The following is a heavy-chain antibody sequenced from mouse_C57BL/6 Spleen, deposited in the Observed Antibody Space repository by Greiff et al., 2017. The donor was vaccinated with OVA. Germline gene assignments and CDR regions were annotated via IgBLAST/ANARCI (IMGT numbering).Heavy chain of an antibody. CDR3: AREGITTVVAYYAMDY. CDR2: INPSNGGT. V-gene: IGHV1-53*01. D-gene: IGHD1-1*01. Sequence: QVQLQQPGTELVKPGASVKLSCKASGYTFTSYWMHWVKQRPGQGLEWIGNINPSNGGTKYNEKFKSKATLTVDKSSSTAYMQLSSLTSEDSAVYYCAREGITTVVAYYAMDYWGQGTSVTVSS. J-gene: IGHJ4*01. CDR1: GYTFTSYW.